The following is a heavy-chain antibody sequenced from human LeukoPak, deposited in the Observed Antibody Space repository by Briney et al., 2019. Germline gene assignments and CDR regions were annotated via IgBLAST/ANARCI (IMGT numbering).Heavy chain of an antibody. Sequence: GGSLRLSCAASGFTFSSYAMNWVRQAPGKGLEWVSAISGSGGSTYYADSVKGRFTIARDNSKNTLYLQMNSLRAEDTAVYYCAKDRLPYCSSSSCPLGDFDYWGQGTLVTVSS. CDR2: ISGSGGST. CDR3: AKDRLPYCSSSSCPLGDFDY. V-gene: IGHV3-23*01. D-gene: IGHD2-2*01. J-gene: IGHJ4*02. CDR1: GFTFSSYA.